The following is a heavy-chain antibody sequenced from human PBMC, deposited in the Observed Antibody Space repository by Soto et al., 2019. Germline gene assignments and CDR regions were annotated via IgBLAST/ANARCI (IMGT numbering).Heavy chain of an antibody. CDR2: ISGSGGST. Sequence: GGCLIRSFAASGLTFSRYAMSWVRQAPGKGLEWVSAISGSGGSTYYADSVKGRFTISRDNSKNTLYLQMNSLRAEDTAVYYCAKVPYSSRMDGMEVWGQGTTVTVSS. CDR1: GLTFSRYA. V-gene: IGHV3-23*01. D-gene: IGHD6-13*01. J-gene: IGHJ6*02. CDR3: AKVPYSSRMDGMEV.